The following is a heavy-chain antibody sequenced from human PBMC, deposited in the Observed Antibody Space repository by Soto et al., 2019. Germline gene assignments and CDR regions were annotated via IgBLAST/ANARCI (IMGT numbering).Heavy chain of an antibody. D-gene: IGHD2-15*01. J-gene: IGHJ6*02. V-gene: IGHV4-39*01. CDR3: ARHLTYCSAGSCYSDFPYYGMDV. CDR2: IFYSGST. Sequence: QLQLQESGPGLVKPSETLSLTCTVSGGSISSSSYYWGWIRQPPGKGLEWIGSIFYSGSTYYNPSLKSRVTISVDTSKTQFTLTLSSVTAAATAVYYCARHLTYCSAGSCYSDFPYYGMDVWGQGTTVTVSS. CDR1: GGSISSSSYY.